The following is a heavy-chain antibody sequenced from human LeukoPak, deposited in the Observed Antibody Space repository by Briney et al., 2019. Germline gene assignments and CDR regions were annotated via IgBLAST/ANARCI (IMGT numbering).Heavy chain of an antibody. V-gene: IGHV3-23*01. D-gene: IGHD6-13*01. CDR3: ANSGYSSSWYWFDP. CDR2: ISGSGGST. J-gene: IGHJ5*02. Sequence: PGGSLRLSCAASGFTFSSYAMSWVRQAPGKGLEWVSAISGSGGSTYYADSVKGRFTISRDNSKNTLYLQMNSLRAEDTAVYYCANSGYSSSWYWFDPWGQGTLVTVSS. CDR1: GFTFSSYA.